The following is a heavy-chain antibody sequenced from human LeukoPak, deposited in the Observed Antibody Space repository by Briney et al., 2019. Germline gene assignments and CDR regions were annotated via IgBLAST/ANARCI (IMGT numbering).Heavy chain of an antibody. CDR2: IYYSGST. V-gene: IGHV4-39*07. CDR3: ARAYSREYNWFDP. J-gene: IGHJ5*02. D-gene: IGHD6-13*01. CDR1: GGSISSSSYY. Sequence: SETLSLTCTVSGGSISSSSYYWGWIRQPPGKGLEWIGSIYYSGSTYYNPSLKSRVTISVDTSRNQFSLKLSSVTAADTAVYYCARAYSREYNWFDPWGQGTLVTVSS.